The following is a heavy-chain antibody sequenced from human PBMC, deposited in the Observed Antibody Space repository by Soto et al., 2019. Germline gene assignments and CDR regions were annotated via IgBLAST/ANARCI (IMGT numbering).Heavy chain of an antibody. D-gene: IGHD2-15*01. V-gene: IGHV4-34*01. J-gene: IGHJ4*02. Sequence: SETLSLTCAVYGGSFSGYYWSWIRQPPGKGLEWIGEINHSGSTNYNPSLKSRVTISVDTSKNQFSLKLSSVTAADTAVYYCARGPPLYCSGGSCYSYYFEYWGQGTLVTLSS. CDR1: GGSFSGYY. CDR2: INHSGST. CDR3: ARGPPLYCSGGSCYSYYFEY.